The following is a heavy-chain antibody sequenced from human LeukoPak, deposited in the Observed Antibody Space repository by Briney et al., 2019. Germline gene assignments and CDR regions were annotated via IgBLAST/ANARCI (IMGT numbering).Heavy chain of an antibody. Sequence: GGSLRLSCAASGFTFSSYGMHWVRQAPGKGLEWVAVISYDGSNKYYADSVKGRFTISRDNSKNTLYLQMNSLRAEATAVYYCAKDGLWLLDSWGQGTLVTVSS. J-gene: IGHJ5*01. V-gene: IGHV3-30*18. CDR3: AKDGLWLLDS. CDR1: GFTFSSYG. D-gene: IGHD3-16*01. CDR2: ISYDGSNK.